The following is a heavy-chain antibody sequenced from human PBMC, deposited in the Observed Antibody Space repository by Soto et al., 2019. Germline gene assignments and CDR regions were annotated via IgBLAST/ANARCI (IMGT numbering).Heavy chain of an antibody. V-gene: IGHV5-51*01. J-gene: IGHJ6*02. D-gene: IGHD5-18*01. CDR1: GYSFTSYW. CDR2: IYPGDSDT. Sequence: GESLKISCKGAGYSFTSYWIGWVRQMPGKGLEWMGIIYPGDSDTRYSPSFQGEVTISADKSISTAYLQWSSMRSEDTAVYYCARRRAAMVNLSVGSRPYYYGMDVWGHGTTVTVSS. CDR3: ARRRAAMVNLSVGSRPYYYGMDV.